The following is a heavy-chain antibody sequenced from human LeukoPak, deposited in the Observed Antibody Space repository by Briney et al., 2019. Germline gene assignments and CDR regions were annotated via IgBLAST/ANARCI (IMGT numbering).Heavy chain of an antibody. J-gene: IGHJ4*02. CDR1: GYTFTSYG. Sequence: GASVKVSCKASGYTFTSYGISWVRQAPGQGLEWMGWISAYNGNTNYAQKLQGRVTMTTDTSTSTAYMELRSLRSDDTAVYYCARDYYDSSGYLSVPCGYWGQGTLVTVSS. CDR2: ISAYNGNT. CDR3: ARDYYDSSGYLSVPCGY. V-gene: IGHV1-18*01. D-gene: IGHD3-22*01.